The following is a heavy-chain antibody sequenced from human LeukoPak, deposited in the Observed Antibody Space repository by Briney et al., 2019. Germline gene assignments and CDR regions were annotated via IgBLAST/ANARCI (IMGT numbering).Heavy chain of an antibody. V-gene: IGHV4-39*01. Sequence: SETLSLTCTVSGGSISSSTYYWGWIRQPPGKGLEWIGSIYYSGSTYYNPSLKSRVTISVDTSKNQFSLKLSSVTAADTAVYYCASYYDIAYWGQGTLVTVSS. CDR1: GGSISSSTYY. CDR3: ASYYDIAY. D-gene: IGHD3-9*01. J-gene: IGHJ4*02. CDR2: IYYSGST.